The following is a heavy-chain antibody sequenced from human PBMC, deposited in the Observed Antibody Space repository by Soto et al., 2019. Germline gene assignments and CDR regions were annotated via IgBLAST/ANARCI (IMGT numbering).Heavy chain of an antibody. CDR3: TRDASRDSSARGWFDP. CDR2: ISSNSAYI. Sequence: GGSLRLSCAASGFTFRSFTMNWVRQAPGKGLEWVSTISSNSAYIYYTDALRGRFTISRDNAKNSLHLQMNSLRAEDTAVYYRTRDASRDSSARGWFDPWGPGTLVTVLL. J-gene: IGHJ5*02. CDR1: GFTFRSFT. D-gene: IGHD6-13*01. V-gene: IGHV3-21*01.